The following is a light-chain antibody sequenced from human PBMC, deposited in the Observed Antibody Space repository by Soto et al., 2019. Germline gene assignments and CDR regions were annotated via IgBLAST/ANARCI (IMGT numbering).Light chain of an antibody. CDR3: QQYGSSPQT. Sequence: EIVLTQSPGTLSLSPGERATLSCRASQSVSSSYLAWYQQKPGQAPRLLIYGASSRATGIPDRFSGSGSGTDFTLTISRLEPEDFAVYYCQQYGSSPQTFGQVTRWIS. V-gene: IGKV3-20*01. CDR1: QSVSSSY. CDR2: GAS. J-gene: IGKJ1*01.